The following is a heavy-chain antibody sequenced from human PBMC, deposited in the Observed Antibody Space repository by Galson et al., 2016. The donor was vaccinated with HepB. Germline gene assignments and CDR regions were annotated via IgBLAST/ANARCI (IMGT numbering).Heavy chain of an antibody. CDR2: INPNGGT. J-gene: IGHJ6*02. V-gene: IGHV4-34*01. Sequence: SETLSLTCAVYGGSFTAYHCTWIRQPPGKGLEWIGEINPNGGTNYHPSLASRLTISVDRSKSQVPLKLKSVTAADTAVYYCARWRGGNRYFYYYDGMDVWGQGTAVSVSS. D-gene: IGHD4-23*01. CDR3: ARWRGGNRYFYYYDGMDV. CDR1: GGSFTAYH.